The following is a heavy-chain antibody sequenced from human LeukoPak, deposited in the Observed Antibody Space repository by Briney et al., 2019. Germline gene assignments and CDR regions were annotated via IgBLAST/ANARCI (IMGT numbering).Heavy chain of an antibody. CDR2: IYSGGST. D-gene: IGHD6-19*01. Sequence: PGGSLRLSCAASGFTVSSNYMSWVRQAPGKGLEWVSVIYSGGSTYYADSVKGRFTISRDNSKNTLYLQMNSLRAEDTAVYYCAREGQWLAHDYWGQGTLVTVSS. J-gene: IGHJ4*02. CDR3: AREGQWLAHDY. CDR1: GFTVSSNY. V-gene: IGHV3-53*01.